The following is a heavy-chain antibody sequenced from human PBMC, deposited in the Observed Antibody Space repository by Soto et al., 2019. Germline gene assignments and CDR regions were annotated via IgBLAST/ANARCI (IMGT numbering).Heavy chain of an antibody. CDR3: AGGGGGQLWTNYYYGMDV. J-gene: IGHJ6*02. Sequence: QVQLVQSGAEVKKPGSSVKVSCKASGGTFSSYAISWVRQAPGQGLEWMGGIIPIFGTANYAQKFQGRVTITADESTSTAYMEGRRLRSEDTAVYYCAGGGGGQLWTNYYYGMDVWGQGTTVTVSS. CDR2: IIPIFGTA. CDR1: GGTFSSYA. V-gene: IGHV1-69*01. D-gene: IGHD5-18*01.